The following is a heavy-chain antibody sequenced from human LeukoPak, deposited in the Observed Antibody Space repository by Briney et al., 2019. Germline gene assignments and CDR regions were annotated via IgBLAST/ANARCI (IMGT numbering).Heavy chain of an antibody. Sequence: SVKVSCKASGGTFSSYAISWVRQAPGQGLEWMGRIIPILGTANYAQKFQGRVTITTDESTSTAYMELSSLRSEDTAVYYCARESGSYYDAFDIWGQGTMVTVSS. CDR1: GGTFSSYA. CDR3: ARESGSYYDAFDI. J-gene: IGHJ3*02. D-gene: IGHD1-26*01. V-gene: IGHV1-69*11. CDR2: IIPILGTA.